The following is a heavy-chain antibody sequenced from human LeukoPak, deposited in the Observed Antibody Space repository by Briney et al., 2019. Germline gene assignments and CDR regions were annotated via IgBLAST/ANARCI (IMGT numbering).Heavy chain of an antibody. CDR3: AREPYYASGSYYPI. J-gene: IGHJ3*01. Sequence: GGSLRLSCAASGFTVNTNYMSWVRQAPGKGLEWVAVIWYDGSNKDYADSVKGRFTISRDNSKNTLFLQMNSLRAEDTAVYYCAREPYYASGSYYPIWGQGTMVTVSS. CDR1: GFTVNTNY. V-gene: IGHV3-33*08. CDR2: IWYDGSNK. D-gene: IGHD3-10*01.